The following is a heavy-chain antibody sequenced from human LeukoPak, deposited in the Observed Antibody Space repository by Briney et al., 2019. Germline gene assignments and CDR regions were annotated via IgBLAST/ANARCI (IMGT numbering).Heavy chain of an antibody. J-gene: IGHJ4*02. V-gene: IGHV1-3*04. Sequence: ASVKVSCKASGYTFTSYAIHWVRQAPGQRLEWMGWISTGNGNTKYSQNFQGRVTFISNTSATTAFMELSSLRSEDAAVYYCARDSGSGSNDYWGQGTLVTVSS. D-gene: IGHD1-26*01. CDR3: ARDSGSGSNDY. CDR1: GYTFTSYA. CDR2: ISTGNGNT.